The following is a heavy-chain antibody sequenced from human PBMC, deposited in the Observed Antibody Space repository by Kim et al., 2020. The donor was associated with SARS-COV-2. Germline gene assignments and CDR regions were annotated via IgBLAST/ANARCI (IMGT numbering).Heavy chain of an antibody. CDR1: GFTFSSYA. CDR2: ISGSGGST. CDR3: AKRRYFDWLLVGIFDY. J-gene: IGHJ4*02. D-gene: IGHD3-9*01. Sequence: GGSLRLSCAASGFTFSSYAMSWVRQAPGKGLEWVSAISGSGGSTYYADSVKGRFTISRDNSKNTLYLQMNSLRAEDTAVYYCAKRRYFDWLLVGIFDYWGQGTLVTVSS. V-gene: IGHV3-23*01.